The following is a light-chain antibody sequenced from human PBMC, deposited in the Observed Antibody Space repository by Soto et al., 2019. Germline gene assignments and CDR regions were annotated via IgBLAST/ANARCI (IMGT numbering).Light chain of an antibody. J-gene: IGKJ4*01. CDR2: NPS. Sequence: EIVMTQSPATLSVSPGERATLSCRASQSVSSNLAWYQQKPGQAPKLLIYNPSTRATGIPARFSGSGSGTEFTLTISSPQSEDFAIYYCQQYDNWPLTFGGGTKVDIK. CDR3: QQYDNWPLT. V-gene: IGKV3-15*01. CDR1: QSVSSN.